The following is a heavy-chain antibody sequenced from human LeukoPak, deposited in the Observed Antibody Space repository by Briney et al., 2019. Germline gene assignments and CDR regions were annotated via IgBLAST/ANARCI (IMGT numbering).Heavy chain of an antibody. D-gene: IGHD5-24*01. V-gene: IGHV3-9*01. J-gene: IGHJ3*02. CDR3: AKGGDGYNGAFDI. Sequence: GRSLRLSCAASGFTFDDYAMHWVRQAPGKGLEWVSGISWNSGSIGYADSVKGRFTISRDNAKNSLYLQMNSLRAEDTALYYCAKGGDGYNGAFDIWGQGTMVTVSS. CDR2: ISWNSGSI. CDR1: GFTFDDYA.